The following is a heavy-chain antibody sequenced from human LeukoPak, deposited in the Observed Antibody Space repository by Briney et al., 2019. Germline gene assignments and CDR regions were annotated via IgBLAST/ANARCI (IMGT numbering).Heavy chain of an antibody. Sequence: SGGSLRFSCAASGFTFSDYSMNWVRQAPGKGLEWISYISSTSNTIYYADSVKGRFIISRDNAKNSLYLQMNSLRAEDTAVYYCASLRRASTGDYWGQGTLLTVSS. CDR2: ISSTSNTI. CDR3: ASLRRASTGDY. J-gene: IGHJ4*02. D-gene: IGHD3-10*01. CDR1: GFTFSDYS. V-gene: IGHV3-48*01.